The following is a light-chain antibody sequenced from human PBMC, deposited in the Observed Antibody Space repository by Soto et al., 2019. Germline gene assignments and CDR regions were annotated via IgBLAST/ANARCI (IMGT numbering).Light chain of an antibody. CDR3: QQYSAYSWT. J-gene: IGKJ1*01. CDR2: KAS. V-gene: IGKV1-5*03. CDR1: QNINVF. Sequence: DIQMTQSPSTLSASLGDRVTITCRASQNINVFLAWYQQKPGKAPKLLIQKASSLERGVPSRFSGSGSGTDFSLTISGLQPDDFATYYCQQYSAYSWTFGQGTKVEIK.